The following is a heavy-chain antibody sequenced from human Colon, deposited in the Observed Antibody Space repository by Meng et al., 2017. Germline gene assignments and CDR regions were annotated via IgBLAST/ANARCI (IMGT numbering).Heavy chain of an antibody. Sequence: ESVHGLLKPCVTRSLTCSVPGGSITTTSYWSWVRKSQEKGLEWIGQIDHRGDPYYNPSLKIRVTMSVDRSKSQVSLQLTSVTAADTAVYYCARHGGYYQDYWGQGTLVTVSS. CDR2: IDHRGDP. D-gene: IGHD4-23*01. CDR3: ARHGGYYQDY. V-gene: IGHV4-4*02. J-gene: IGHJ4*02. CDR1: GGSITTTSY.